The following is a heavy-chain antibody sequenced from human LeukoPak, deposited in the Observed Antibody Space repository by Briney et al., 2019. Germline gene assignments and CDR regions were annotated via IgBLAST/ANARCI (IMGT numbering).Heavy chain of an antibody. CDR1: GGSISSGGYY. Sequence: SETLSLTCTVSGGSISSGGYYWSWIRQHPGKGLGWIGYIYYSGSTYYNPSLKSRVTISVDTSKNQFSLKLSSVTAADTAVYYCARDPNYYDSSGYYYGAFDIWGQGTMVTVSS. CDR3: ARDPNYYDSSGYYYGAFDI. CDR2: IYYSGST. V-gene: IGHV4-31*03. D-gene: IGHD3-22*01. J-gene: IGHJ3*02.